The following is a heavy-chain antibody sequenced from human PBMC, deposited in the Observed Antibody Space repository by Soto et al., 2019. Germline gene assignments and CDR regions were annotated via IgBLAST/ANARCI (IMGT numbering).Heavy chain of an antibody. V-gene: IGHV4-59*06. CDR1: GGSFSPNY. D-gene: IGHD1-26*01. Sequence: PSETLSLTCTVSGGSFSPNYCSWIRQPPGKGLEWIGYIYHSGSTYYNPSLKSRVTISVDTSKNQLSLKLSSVTAEDTAVYYCATDLPWSYGALGFWGQGTLVTVSS. J-gene: IGHJ4*02. CDR2: IYHSGST. CDR3: ATDLPWSYGALGF.